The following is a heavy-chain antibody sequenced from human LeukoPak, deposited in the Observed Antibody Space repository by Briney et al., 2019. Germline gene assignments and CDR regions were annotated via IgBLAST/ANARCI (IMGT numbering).Heavy chain of an antibody. CDR2: LSASGGST. CDR3: AKDNSLWFGEPIDY. J-gene: IGHJ4*02. V-gene: IGHV3-23*01. CDR1: GFTFSSYA. D-gene: IGHD3-10*01. Sequence: GGSLRLSCAASGFTFSSYAMSWVRQAPGKGLEWASALSASGGSTYYTDSVRGRFTVSRDNSKNTLYLQMNSLRAEDTAVYYCAKDNSLWFGEPIDYWGQGTLVTVSS.